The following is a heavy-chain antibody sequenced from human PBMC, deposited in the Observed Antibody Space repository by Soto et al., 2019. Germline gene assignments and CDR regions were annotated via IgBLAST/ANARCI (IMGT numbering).Heavy chain of an antibody. V-gene: IGHV3-33*01. Sequence: GGSLRLSCAASGFTFSSYGMHWVRQAPGKGLEWVAVIWYDGSNKYYADSVKGRFTISRDNSKNTLYLQMNSLRAEDTAVYYCARDFVASSTRPPTYYYYMDVWGKGTTVTVSS. CDR1: GFTFSSYG. D-gene: IGHD2-2*01. J-gene: IGHJ6*03. CDR3: ARDFVASSTRPPTYYYYMDV. CDR2: IWYDGSNK.